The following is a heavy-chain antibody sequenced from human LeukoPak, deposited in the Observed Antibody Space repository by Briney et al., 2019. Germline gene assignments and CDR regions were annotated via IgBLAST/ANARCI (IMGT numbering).Heavy chain of an antibody. D-gene: IGHD6-6*01. CDR1: GFTFSSYA. V-gene: IGHV3-23*01. CDR2: ISGSGGST. J-gene: IGHJ4*02. Sequence: GGSLRLSCAASGFTFSSYAMSWVRQAPGKGLEWVSAISGSGGSTYYADSVKGRFTISRDNSKNTLYLQMNSLRAEDTAVYYCARDGGEQLVGPFDYWGQGTLVTVSS. CDR3: ARDGGEQLVGPFDY.